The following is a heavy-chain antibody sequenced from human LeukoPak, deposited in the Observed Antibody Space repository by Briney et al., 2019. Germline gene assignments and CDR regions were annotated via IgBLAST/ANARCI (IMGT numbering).Heavy chain of an antibody. V-gene: IGHV3-30*18. CDR1: GFTFSSYG. CDR3: VKGGYGDYYYYGMDV. CDR2: ISYDGSNK. D-gene: IGHD4-17*01. J-gene: IGHJ6*04. Sequence: GGSLRLSCAASGFTFSSYGMHWVRQAPGKGLEWVAVISYDGSNKYYADSVKGRFTISRDNSKNTLYLQMNSLRAEDTAVYYCVKGGYGDYYYYGMDVWGKGTTVTVSS.